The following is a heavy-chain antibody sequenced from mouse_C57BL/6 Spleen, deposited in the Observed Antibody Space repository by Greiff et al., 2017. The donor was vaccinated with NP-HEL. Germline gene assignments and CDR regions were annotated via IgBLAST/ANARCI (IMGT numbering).Heavy chain of an antibody. CDR2: ISDGGSYT. V-gene: IGHV5-4*01. J-gene: IGHJ2*01. D-gene: IGHD4-1*01. Sequence: EVQVVESGGGLVKPGGSLKLSCAASGFTFSSYAMSWVRQTPEKRLEWVATISDGGSYTYYPDNVKGRFTISRDNAKNNLYLQMSHLKSEDTAMYYCARDWDGVDYWGQGTTLTVSS. CDR3: ARDWDGVDY. CDR1: GFTFSSYA.